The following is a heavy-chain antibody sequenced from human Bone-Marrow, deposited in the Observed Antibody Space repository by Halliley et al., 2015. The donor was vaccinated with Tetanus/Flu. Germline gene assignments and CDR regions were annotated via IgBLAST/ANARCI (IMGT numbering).Heavy chain of an antibody. CDR3: VRDAPPYYDNSAYQDDSYCAMDV. CDR2: ISSRSNHL. CDR1: GFTFSSYR. Sequence: SLRLSCAASGFTFSSYRLNWVRQAPGRGLEWVSSISSRSNHLYYADSVKGRFTISRDNAKESLYLQMSGLRAEDTALYYCVRDAPPYYDNSAYQDDSYCAMDVWGQGTPVTVSS. V-gene: IGHV3-21*01. J-gene: IGHJ6*02. D-gene: IGHD3-22*01.